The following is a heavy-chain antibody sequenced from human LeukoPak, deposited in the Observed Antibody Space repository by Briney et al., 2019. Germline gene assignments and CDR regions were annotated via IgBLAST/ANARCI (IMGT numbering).Heavy chain of an antibody. D-gene: IGHD4-23*01. V-gene: IGHV3-30-3*01. CDR1: GFTFSSYA. J-gene: IGHJ4*02. CDR2: ISYDGSNK. CDR3: ATYGGNSIGPDY. Sequence: PGRSLRLSCAASGFTFSSYAMHWVRQAPGKGLEWVAVISYDGSNKYYADSVKGRFTTSRDNSKNTLYLQMNSLRAEDTAVYYCATYGGNSIGPDYWGQGTLVTVSS.